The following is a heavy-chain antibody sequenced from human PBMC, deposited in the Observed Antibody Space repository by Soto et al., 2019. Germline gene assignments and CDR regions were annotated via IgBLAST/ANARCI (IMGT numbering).Heavy chain of an antibody. D-gene: IGHD1-26*01. V-gene: IGHV3-64*01. CDR2: ISSNGGST. J-gene: IGHJ4*02. CDR1: GFTFSSYA. CDR3: ASGRVGVFDY. Sequence: EVQLVESGGGLVQPGGSLRLSCAASGFTFSSYAMHWVRQAPGKGLEYVSAISSNGGSTYYANSVKGRFTISRDNSKNTLYRQMGSLRAEDMAVYYCASGRVGVFDYWGQGTLVTVSS.